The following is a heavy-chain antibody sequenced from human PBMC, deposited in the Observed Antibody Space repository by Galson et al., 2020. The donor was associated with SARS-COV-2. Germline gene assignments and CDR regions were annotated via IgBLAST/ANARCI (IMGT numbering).Heavy chain of an antibody. CDR3: ARGHWGRDY. Sequence: GESLKISCVGSGFTFSSHWMSWVRQAPGKGLEWVADIKPDGSDKYYVDSVKDRFTIARDNAKNSVYLQMNSLGAEDTAVYYCARGHWGRDYWGQGTLVTVSS. CDR1: GFTFSSHW. CDR2: IKPDGSDK. V-gene: IGHV3-7*04. D-gene: IGHD7-27*01. J-gene: IGHJ4*02.